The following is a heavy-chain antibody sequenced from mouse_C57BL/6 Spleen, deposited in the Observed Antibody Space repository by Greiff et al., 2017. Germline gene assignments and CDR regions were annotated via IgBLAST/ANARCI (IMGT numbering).Heavy chain of an antibody. CDR1: GYAFSSSW. CDR3: ARERGLYYGNFFAY. Sequence: VQGVESGPELVKPGASVKISCKASGYAFSSSWMNWVKQRPGKGLEWIGRIYPGDGDTNYNGKFKGKATLTADKSSSTAYMQLSSLTSEDSAVYFCARERGLYYGNFFAYWCQGTLVTVSA. J-gene: IGHJ3*01. CDR2: IYPGDGDT. V-gene: IGHV1-82*01. D-gene: IGHD2-1*01.